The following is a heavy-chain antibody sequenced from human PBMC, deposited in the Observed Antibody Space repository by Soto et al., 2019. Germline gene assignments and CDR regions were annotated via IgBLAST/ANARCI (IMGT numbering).Heavy chain of an antibody. Sequence: QITLKESGPALVKPTQTLTLTCTFSGFSLTTVGVGVAWIRQPPGKALEWLALIYWHDDKFYSPSHKSRLTVTKDTSKTRVVLTMTNLDPTDTATYYWALRHVSPAYVDFWGQGTLVTVSS. J-gene: IGHJ4*02. CDR2: IYWHDDK. CDR1: GFSLTTVGVG. V-gene: IGHV2-5*01. CDR3: ALRHVSPAYVDF.